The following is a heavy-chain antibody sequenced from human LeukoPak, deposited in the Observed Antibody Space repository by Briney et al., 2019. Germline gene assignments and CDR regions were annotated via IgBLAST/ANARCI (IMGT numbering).Heavy chain of an antibody. CDR3: ARGRNWFDP. V-gene: IGHV4-34*01. CDR1: DGSLTGYY. J-gene: IGHJ5*02. Sequence: SETLSLTCAVFDGSLTGYYWSWIRQPPGKGLEWIGEINHSGSTNFNPSLMSRVTISVDTSKIQLSLKLGSVTAADTAVYYCARGRNWFDPWGQGTLVTVSS. CDR2: INHSGST.